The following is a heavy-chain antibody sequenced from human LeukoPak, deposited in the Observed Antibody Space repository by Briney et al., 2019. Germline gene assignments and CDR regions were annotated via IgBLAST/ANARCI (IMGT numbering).Heavy chain of an antibody. CDR2: INPSGGST. D-gene: IGHD3-9*01. V-gene: IGHV1-46*01. CDR1: GYTFTSYY. CDR3: ARDDILTGYYSGQTRKQSPGSIRGEYFQH. Sequence: ASVKVSCTASGYTFTSYYMHWVRQAPGQGLEWMGIINPSGGSTSYAQKFQGRVTMTRDTSTSTVYMELSSLRSEDTAVYYCARDDILTGYYSGQTRKQSPGSIRGEYFQHWGQGTLVTVSS. J-gene: IGHJ1*01.